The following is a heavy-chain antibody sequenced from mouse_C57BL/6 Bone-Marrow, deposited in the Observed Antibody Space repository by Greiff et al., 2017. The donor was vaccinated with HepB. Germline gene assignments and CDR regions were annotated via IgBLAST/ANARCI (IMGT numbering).Heavy chain of an antibody. CDR3: ARDNDGSSYCYFDV. Sequence: EVKLVESEGGLVQPGSSMKLSCTASGFTFSDYYMAWVRQVPEKGLEWVANINYDGSSTYYLDSLKSRFIISRDNAKNILYLQMISLKSEDTATYYCARDNDGSSYCYFDVWGTGTTVTVSS. CDR2: INYDGSST. V-gene: IGHV5-16*01. J-gene: IGHJ1*03. D-gene: IGHD1-1*01. CDR1: GFTFSDYY.